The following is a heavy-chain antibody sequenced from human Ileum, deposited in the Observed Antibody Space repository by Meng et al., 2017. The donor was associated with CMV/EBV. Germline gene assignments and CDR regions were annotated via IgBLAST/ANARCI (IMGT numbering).Heavy chain of an antibody. J-gene: IGHJ4*02. D-gene: IGHD4-17*01. CDR1: GYIFTSNY. V-gene: IGHV1-46*01. Sequence: QGQLVQSGAEVKKPAASVTVSCKASGYIFTSNYMHWVRQAPGQGLEWMGRINPSGGGTAYAQKFQGRVTISTDTSTSTVYMDLSSLRSEDTAVYFCARGDYAFDYWGQGALVTVSS. CDR3: ARGDYAFDY. CDR2: INPSGGGT.